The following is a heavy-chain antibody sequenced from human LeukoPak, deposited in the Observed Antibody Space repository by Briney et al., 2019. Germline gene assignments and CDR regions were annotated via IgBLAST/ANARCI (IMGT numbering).Heavy chain of an antibody. CDR1: GFSLTTSGVG. Sequence: SGPTLVNPTQTLTLTCTFSGFSLTTSGVGVGWIRQPPGKALEWLALIYWNADKRYSPSLNSRLTITKDTSKNQVVLTMTNMYPVDTATYYCAHMVNAVTTSWGAFGIWGQGTMVTVSS. CDR3: AHMVNAVTTSWGAFGI. J-gene: IGHJ3*02. CDR2: IYWNADK. D-gene: IGHD4-17*01. V-gene: IGHV2-5*01.